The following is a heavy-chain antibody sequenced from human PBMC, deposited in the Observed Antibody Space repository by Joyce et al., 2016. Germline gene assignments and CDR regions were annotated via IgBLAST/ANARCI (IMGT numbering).Heavy chain of an antibody. CDR2: SDPNDSYT. J-gene: IGHJ4*02. CDR3: ARRYCSSTSCIVGQYSFDY. CDR1: GYSFSSYW. V-gene: IGHV5-10-1*01. D-gene: IGHD2-2*01. Sequence: EVQLVQSGAEVKKHGESLRISCKGSGYSFSSYWLPWVRQMPGKGLESMGRSDPNDSYTNYAPSFQGHVTIAADKSITTAYLQWSSRKASDTAMYYCARRYCSSTSCIVGQYSFDYWGQGTLVTVSS.